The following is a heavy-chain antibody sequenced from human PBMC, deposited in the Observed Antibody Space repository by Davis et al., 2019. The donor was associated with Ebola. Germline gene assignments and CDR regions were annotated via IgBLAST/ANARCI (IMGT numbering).Heavy chain of an antibody. CDR1: GGSISSGDYY. V-gene: IGHV4-30-4*02. CDR2: VYYRGST. J-gene: IGHJ6*03. D-gene: IGHD3-16*01. Sequence: SDTLSLTCTVSGGSISSGDYYWSWIRQPPGNGLEWIGNVYYRGSTYYNPSLKSRLTISVDTSKNQFSLKLTSVTAADTAVYYCAKDNGPGFGDMDVWGKGTTVTVSS. CDR3: AKDNGPGFGDMDV.